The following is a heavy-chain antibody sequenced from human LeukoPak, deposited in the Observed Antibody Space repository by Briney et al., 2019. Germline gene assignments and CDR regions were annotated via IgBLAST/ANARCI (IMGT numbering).Heavy chain of an antibody. CDR1: GGSISSSSYY. D-gene: IGHD3-3*01. Sequence: SETLSLTCTVSGGSISSSSYYWGWIRQPPGKGLEWIGSIYYSGSTYYNPSLKSRVTISADTSKNQFSLKLSSVTAADTAVYYCARVGYDFWSGQEYMDVWGKGTTVTVSS. J-gene: IGHJ6*03. V-gene: IGHV4-39*07. CDR2: IYYSGST. CDR3: ARVGYDFWSGQEYMDV.